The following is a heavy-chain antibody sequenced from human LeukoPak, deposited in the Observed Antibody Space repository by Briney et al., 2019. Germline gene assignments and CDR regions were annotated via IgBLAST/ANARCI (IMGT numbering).Heavy chain of an antibody. Sequence: GGSLRLSCTASGFTFTSYAMSWVRQAPGKGLEWVSTITGSGGNTYYADSVKGRFTVSRDNSKNTLFLQMNSLRAEDTALYYCARGYSRAAFDIWGQGTMVTVSS. V-gene: IGHV3-23*01. J-gene: IGHJ3*02. CDR2: ITGSGGNT. D-gene: IGHD2-15*01. CDR3: ARGYSRAAFDI. CDR1: GFTFTSYA.